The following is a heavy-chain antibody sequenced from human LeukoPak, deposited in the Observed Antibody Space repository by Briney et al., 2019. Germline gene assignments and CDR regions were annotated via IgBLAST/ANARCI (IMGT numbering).Heavy chain of an antibody. CDR2: IYSDGTT. CDR1: DGSINSYY. V-gene: IGHV4-59*01. J-gene: IGHJ4*02. CDR3: ARDTRSYDTSGYYYFDY. D-gene: IGHD3-22*01. Sequence: TPSETLSLTCSVSDGSINSYYWNWIRQAPGKGLEWIGYIYSDGTTSYSPSLRSRVTISIDTSRNQFSLKLSSVTAADAAVYYCARDTRSYDTSGYYYFDYWGQGALVTVSS.